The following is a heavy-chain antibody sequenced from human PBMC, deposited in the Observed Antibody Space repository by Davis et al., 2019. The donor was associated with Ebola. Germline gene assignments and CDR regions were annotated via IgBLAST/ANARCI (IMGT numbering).Heavy chain of an antibody. D-gene: IGHD5-12*01. CDR2: IYYSGST. CDR3: ARAEGYDSTTYYFDY. V-gene: IGHV4-39*07. Sequence: PSETLSLTCTVSGGSISSSSYYWGWIRQPPGKGLEWIGSIYYSGSTYYNPSLKSRVTISVDTSKNQFSLKLSSVTAADTAVYYCARAEGYDSTTYYFDYWGQGTLVTVSS. J-gene: IGHJ4*02. CDR1: GGSISSSSYY.